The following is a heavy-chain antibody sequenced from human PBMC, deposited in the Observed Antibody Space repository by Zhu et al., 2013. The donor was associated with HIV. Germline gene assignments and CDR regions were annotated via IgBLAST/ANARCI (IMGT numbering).Heavy chain of an antibody. Sequence: QVQLVQSGAELRKPGASVRVSCKASGYTFTNHYIHWVRQAPGQGLEWMGWISPNTGATKYVQKFQGRVSMTRDTSISTVYMELNRLTYDDTAVYYCARGVQVNGLYCTNGVCYGDFDYWGQGTLVTVSS. CDR2: ISPNTGAT. CDR3: ARGVQVNGLYCTNGVCYGDFDY. J-gene: IGHJ4*02. CDR1: GYTFTNHY. V-gene: IGHV1-2*02. D-gene: IGHD2-8*01.